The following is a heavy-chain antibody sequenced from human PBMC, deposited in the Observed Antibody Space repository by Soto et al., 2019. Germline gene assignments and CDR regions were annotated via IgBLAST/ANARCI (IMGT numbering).Heavy chain of an antibody. D-gene: IGHD2-8*01. CDR1: RLSFSGAT. J-gene: IGHJ5*02. CDR3: TTNEGIDTFDP. V-gene: IGHV3-73*01. CDR2: IRSKANTYAT. Sequence: PGGSLRLSCTASRLSFSGATMHWVRQASGKGPEWLGRIRSKANTYATAYAASVNGRFTISRDDLKNTAYLQMNGLKAEDTAVYYCTTNEGIDTFDPWGQGTLVTVSS.